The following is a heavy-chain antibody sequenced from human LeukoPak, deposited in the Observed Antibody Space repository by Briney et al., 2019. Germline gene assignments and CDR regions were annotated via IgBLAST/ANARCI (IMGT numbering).Heavy chain of an antibody. V-gene: IGHV4-59*01. J-gene: IGHJ4*02. CDR1: GSSISSYY. Sequence: SETLSLTCTVSGSSISSYYWSWIRQPPGKGLEWIGYIYYSGSTNYNPSLKSRVTISVDTSKNQFSLKLSSVTAADTAVYYCARAIVGATWVFDYWGQGTLVTVSS. CDR3: ARAIVGATWVFDY. D-gene: IGHD1-26*01. CDR2: IYYSGST.